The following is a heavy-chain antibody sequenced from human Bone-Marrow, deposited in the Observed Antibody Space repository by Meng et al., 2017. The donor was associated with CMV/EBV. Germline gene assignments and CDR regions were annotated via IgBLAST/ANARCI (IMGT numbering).Heavy chain of an antibody. CDR2: IIPMVGLV. Sequence: SCNAFGDTFSSQIVGWVRQAPGQGLEWMGRIIPMVGLVNYAQKFQDRVTITADKSTSTAYMEQSSLRSGDTAVFYCAREIQNWFDPWGQGTLVTVSS. CDR3: AREIQNWFDP. V-gene: IGHV1-69*04. CDR1: GDTFSSQI. J-gene: IGHJ5*02.